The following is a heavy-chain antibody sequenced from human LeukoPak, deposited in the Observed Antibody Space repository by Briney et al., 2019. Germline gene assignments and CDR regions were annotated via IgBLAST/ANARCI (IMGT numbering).Heavy chain of an antibody. D-gene: IGHD6-13*01. CDR3: ARATTQQLVFDY. V-gene: IGHV4-31*03. Sequence: PSQTLSLTCTVSGGSISSGGYYWSCIRQHPGKGLEWDGYIYYSGSTYYNPSLKSRVTISVETSKTQFSLRRSSVTAADTAVYYCARATTQQLVFDYWGQGTLVTVSS. CDR1: GGSISSGGYY. J-gene: IGHJ4*02. CDR2: IYYSGST.